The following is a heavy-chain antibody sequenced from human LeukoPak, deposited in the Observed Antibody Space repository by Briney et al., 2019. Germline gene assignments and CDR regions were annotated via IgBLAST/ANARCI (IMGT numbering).Heavy chain of an antibody. Sequence: SQTLSLTCAISGDSVSSNSAAWNWIRQSPSRGLEWLGRTYYRPKWYNDYAVSVESRLTINPDTSKNQFSLQLNSVTAEDTAVYYCARGGAGGRAFDIWGQGTMVTVSS. J-gene: IGHJ3*02. CDR2: TYYRPKWYN. CDR1: GDSVSSNSAA. D-gene: IGHD2-15*01. CDR3: ARGGAGGRAFDI. V-gene: IGHV6-1*01.